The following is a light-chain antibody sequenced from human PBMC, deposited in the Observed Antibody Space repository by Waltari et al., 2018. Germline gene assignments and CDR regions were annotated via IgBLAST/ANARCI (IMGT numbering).Light chain of an antibody. J-gene: IGLJ2*01. CDR2: DVT. CDR1: GSAAGASAY. V-gene: IGLV2-14*03. CDR3: SSQTLDGLVL. Sequence: QSALTQPASVSGSPGQAITISGSGVGSAAGASAYVSWHQHHPGKAPQVILYDVTNRPSGVADRFSASKSANTASLTISRLQPEDEADYYCSSQTLDGLVLFGGGTRLTVL.